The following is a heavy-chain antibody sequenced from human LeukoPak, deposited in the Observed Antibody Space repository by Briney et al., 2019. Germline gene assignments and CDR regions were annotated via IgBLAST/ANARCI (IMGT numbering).Heavy chain of an antibody. Sequence: PGGSLRLSCAASGFTFSSYSMNWVRQAPGKGLEWVSSISSSSTYIYYADSLKGRFTSSRDNAKNSLYLQMSSLRAEDTAVYYCARSAGWGTMIVATGRYFDYWGQGTLVTVSS. V-gene: IGHV3-21*01. CDR1: GFTFSSYS. CDR2: ISSSSTYI. CDR3: ARSAGWGTMIVATGRYFDY. J-gene: IGHJ4*02. D-gene: IGHD3-22*01.